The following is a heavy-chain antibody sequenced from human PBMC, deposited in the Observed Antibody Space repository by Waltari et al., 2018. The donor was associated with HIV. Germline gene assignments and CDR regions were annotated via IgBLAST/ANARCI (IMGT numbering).Heavy chain of an antibody. CDR2: FIPKFGAT. J-gene: IGHJ3*01. Sequence: QVQLVQSGAEMKMPESSVKVSCKASGGGFSSYTISWVRQAPGQGLEWMGVFIPKFGATNYAQRFQGRVTISADESTSTVYLELTSLRSDDTAVYHCARGGCSGRTCYSKSFDLWGQGTKVTVSS. V-gene: IGHV1-69*01. CDR1: GGGFSSYT. D-gene: IGHD2-15*01. CDR3: ARGGCSGRTCYSKSFDL.